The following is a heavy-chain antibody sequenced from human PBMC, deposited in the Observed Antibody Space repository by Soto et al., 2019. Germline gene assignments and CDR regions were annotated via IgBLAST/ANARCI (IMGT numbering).Heavy chain of an antibody. CDR2: MNPNSGNT. CDR3: ASKHSSRWRFDY. D-gene: IGHD6-13*01. V-gene: IGHV1-8*01. CDR1: GYTFTSYD. Sequence: QVQLVQSGAEVKKPGASVKVSCKASGYTFTSYDINWVRQATGQGLEWMGWMNPNSGNTGYAQKFTGNVTLTSNTSITKAYRELLSLISQDTAVFYCASKHSSRWRFDYWGHGTLVTVSS. J-gene: IGHJ4*01.